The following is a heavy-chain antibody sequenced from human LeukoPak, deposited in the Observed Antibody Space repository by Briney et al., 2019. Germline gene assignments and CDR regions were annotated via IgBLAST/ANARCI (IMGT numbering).Heavy chain of an antibody. V-gene: IGHV4-34*01. CDR1: GGSFSGYY. CDR2: INHSGST. J-gene: IGHJ5*02. Sequence: SETLSLTCAVYGGSFSGYYWSWIRQPPGKGLEWIGEINHSGSTNYNPSLKSRVTISVDTSKNQFSLKLSSVTAADTAVYYCARETSSSHGWFDPWGQGTLVTVSS. CDR3: ARETSSSHGWFDP. D-gene: IGHD6-13*01.